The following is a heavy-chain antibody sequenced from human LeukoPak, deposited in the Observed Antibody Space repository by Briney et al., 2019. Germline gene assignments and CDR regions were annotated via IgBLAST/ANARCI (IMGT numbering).Heavy chain of an antibody. CDR2: IYTSGST. Sequence: SETLSLTCTVSGGSISSYYWSWIRQPAGKGLEWIGRIYTSGSTNYNPSLKSRVTMSVDTSKNQFSLKLSSVTAADTAVYYCAREDGSLSSGWEDYYYYYMDVWGKGTTVTVSS. D-gene: IGHD6-19*01. J-gene: IGHJ6*03. V-gene: IGHV4-4*07. CDR1: GGSISSYY. CDR3: AREDGSLSSGWEDYYYYYMDV.